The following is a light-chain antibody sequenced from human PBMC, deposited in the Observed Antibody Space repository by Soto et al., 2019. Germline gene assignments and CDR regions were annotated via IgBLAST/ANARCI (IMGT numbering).Light chain of an antibody. CDR1: QDISNW. V-gene: IGKV1-5*01. Sequence: DIQMTQSPSTLSASIGDRVTIACRASQDISNWLAWYQQKPGKAPKLLIFHASSLESGVPSRFSGSGSGTEFSLTISSLQSDDFATYYCQQYYSYPPTFGQGTKVDIK. CDR3: QQYYSYPPT. J-gene: IGKJ1*01. CDR2: HAS.